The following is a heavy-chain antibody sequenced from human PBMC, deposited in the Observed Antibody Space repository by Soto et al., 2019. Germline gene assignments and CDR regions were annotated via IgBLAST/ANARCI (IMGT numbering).Heavy chain of an antibody. Sequence: EVQLVESGGGLVKPGGSLRLSCAASGFTFSSYSMNWVRQAPGKGLEWVSSISSSSSYIYYADSVKGRFTISRDNAKNSLYLQMNSLRAEDTAVYYCARDPNSSGWYQDDYWGQGTLVTVSS. CDR2: ISSSSSYI. CDR3: ARDPNSSGWYQDDY. J-gene: IGHJ4*02. V-gene: IGHV3-21*01. CDR1: GFTFSSYS. D-gene: IGHD6-19*01.